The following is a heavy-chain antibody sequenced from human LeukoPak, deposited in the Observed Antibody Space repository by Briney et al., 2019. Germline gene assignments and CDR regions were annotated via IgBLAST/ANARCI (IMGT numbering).Heavy chain of an antibody. D-gene: IGHD5-18*01. CDR3: ATYRQIQVPFEF. J-gene: IGHJ4*02. Sequence: GGSLRLSCAASGFTFSDFPMIWVRQAPGQGLEWGSSIFRSNDEIHYADYVKGRFTISRDNSMSTLSLQMDSLRAEDTATYYCATYRQIQVPFEFWGQGALVTVSS. V-gene: IGHV3-23*01. CDR1: GFTFSDFP. CDR2: IFRSNDEI.